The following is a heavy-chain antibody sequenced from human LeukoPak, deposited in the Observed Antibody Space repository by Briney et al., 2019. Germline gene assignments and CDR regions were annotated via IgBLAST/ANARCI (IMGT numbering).Heavy chain of an antibody. CDR3: ARDDTGGWLDV. Sequence: GGSLRLSCAASGFTFSDYYMSWIRQAPGKGLEWVSYIISSGSNIYYADSVKGRFTSSRDNAKHSLYLEMNSLRAEDTAVYYCARDDTGGWLDVWGHGTTVTVSS. V-gene: IGHV3-11*01. D-gene: IGHD2-8*02. J-gene: IGHJ6*02. CDR2: IISSGSNI. CDR1: GFTFSDYY.